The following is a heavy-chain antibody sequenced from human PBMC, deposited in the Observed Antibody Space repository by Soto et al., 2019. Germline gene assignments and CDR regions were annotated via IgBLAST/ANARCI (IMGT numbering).Heavy chain of an antibody. D-gene: IGHD6-19*01. CDR3: ARQYSGGWSAPHYGMDV. J-gene: IGHJ6*02. CDR1: GGSINSSDFY. V-gene: IGHV4-39*01. Sequence: PSETLSLTCTVSGGSINSSDFYWGWIRQPPGKGLEWIGSISYSGSTYYNHYLTSRVTISVDTSKKQFSLKLSSVTAADTAVYYCARQYSGGWSAPHYGMDVWGQGTTVTVSS. CDR2: ISYSGST.